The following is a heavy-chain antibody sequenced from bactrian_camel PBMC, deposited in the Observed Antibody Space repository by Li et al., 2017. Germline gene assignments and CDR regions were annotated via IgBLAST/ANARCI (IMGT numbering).Heavy chain of an antibody. CDR1: EMIIRHYC. CDR3: AAQQFFGY. J-gene: IGHJ6*01. V-gene: IGHV3S55*01. Sequence: HVQLVESGGGSVQTGGSLLLSCTTTEMIIRHYCMGWFRQAPGNECELASTIRRDGATYYADSVKGRFTISRDNARNTLYLQMNSLKPEDTAVYYCAAQQFFGYWGQGTQVTVS. CDR2: IRRDGAT.